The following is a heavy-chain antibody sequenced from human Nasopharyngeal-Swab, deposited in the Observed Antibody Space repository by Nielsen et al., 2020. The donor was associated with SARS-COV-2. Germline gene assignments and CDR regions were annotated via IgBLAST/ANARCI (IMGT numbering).Heavy chain of an antibody. CDR2: ISYDGSNK. CDR1: GFTFSSYA. D-gene: IGHD3-9*01. V-gene: IGHV3-30*04. CDR3: ARARGGGYFDPFDY. J-gene: IGHJ4*02. Sequence: GGSLRLSCAASGFTFSSYAMHWVRQAPGKGLEWVAVISYDGSNKYYADSVKGRFTISRDNSKNTLYLQMTSLRAEDTAVYYCARARGGGYFDPFDYWGQGTLVTVSS.